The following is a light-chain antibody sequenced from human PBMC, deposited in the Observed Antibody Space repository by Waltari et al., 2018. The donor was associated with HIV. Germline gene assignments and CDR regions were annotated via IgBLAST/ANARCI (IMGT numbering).Light chain of an antibody. V-gene: IGLV3-1*01. CDR3: QAWDSDTPKV. CDR2: KDG. J-gene: IGLJ2*01. CDR1: KLGDKY. Sequence: SYELTQPPSVSVSPGQTASIPCSGDKLGDKYACWYQQEPGQSPVLVIYKDGKRPSGIPERFSGFNSGNTATLTISGTQAMDEADYYCQAWDSDTPKVFGGGTKLTVL.